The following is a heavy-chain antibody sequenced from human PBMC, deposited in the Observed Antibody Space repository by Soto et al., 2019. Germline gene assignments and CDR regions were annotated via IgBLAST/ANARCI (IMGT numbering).Heavy chain of an antibody. D-gene: IGHD6-13*01. V-gene: IGHV3-23*01. CDR1: GFTFSSYA. Sequence: EVQLLESGGGLVQPGGSLRLSCAASGFTFSSYAMTWVRQAPGKGLEWVSTISTNGGTTFYADSVKGHFTISRDNSENTLYLQMNSLRAEDTAVYYGAKDRPRDYSAAAHWFDPWGQGTLVTVSS. CDR2: ISTNGGTT. CDR3: AKDRPRDYSAAAHWFDP. J-gene: IGHJ5*02.